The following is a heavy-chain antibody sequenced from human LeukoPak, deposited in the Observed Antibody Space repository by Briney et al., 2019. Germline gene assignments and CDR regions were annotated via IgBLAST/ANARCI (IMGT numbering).Heavy chain of an antibody. D-gene: IGHD3-22*01. Sequence: SETLSLTCTVSGGSISSYYWSWIRQPPGKGLEWIGYIYYSGSTNYNPSLKSRVTISVDTSKNQFSLKLSSVTAADTAVYYCARQREYYESSGYYSFDYWGQGTLVTVSS. J-gene: IGHJ4*02. V-gene: IGHV4-59*08. CDR2: IYYSGST. CDR1: GGSISSYY. CDR3: ARQREYYESSGYYSFDY.